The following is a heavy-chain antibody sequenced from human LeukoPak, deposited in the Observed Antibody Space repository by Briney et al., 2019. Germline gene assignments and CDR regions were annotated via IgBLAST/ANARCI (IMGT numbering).Heavy chain of an antibody. V-gene: IGHV3-23*01. J-gene: IGHJ6*03. CDR1: GFLISTNG. Sequence: PGGSLRLSCAASGFLISTNGMSWVRPAPGKGLEWVSGIVGGDGGTYYADSVKGRFIISRDNSKNTLYVQMNSLRAEDTAVYYCARGALYYMDVWGKGTTVTISS. CDR3: ARGALYYMDV. CDR2: IVGGDGGT.